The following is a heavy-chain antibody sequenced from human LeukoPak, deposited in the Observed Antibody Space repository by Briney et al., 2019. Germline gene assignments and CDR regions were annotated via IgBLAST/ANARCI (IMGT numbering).Heavy chain of an antibody. Sequence: ASVKVSCKASGYNFNAYNIQWVRQARGLGLEWMGWIDPRNGYTSYAQKFKGRVTVTRDTSISAVYMELSSLRSDDTAVYYCSRDVSGDGRVYIDHWGPGTLVTVSS. CDR1: GYNFNAYN. J-gene: IGHJ4*02. D-gene: IGHD6-19*01. CDR3: SRDVSGDGRVYIDH. CDR2: IDPRNGYT. V-gene: IGHV1-2*02.